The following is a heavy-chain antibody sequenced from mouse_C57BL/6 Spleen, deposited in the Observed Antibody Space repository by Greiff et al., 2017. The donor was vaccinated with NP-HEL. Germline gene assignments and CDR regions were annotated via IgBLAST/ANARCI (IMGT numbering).Heavy chain of an antibody. J-gene: IGHJ2*01. CDR2: IDPSDSYT. Sequence: QVQLQQPGAELVKPGASVKLSCKASGYTFTSYWMQWVKQRPGQGLEWIGEIDPSDSYTNYNQKFKGKATLTVDTSSSTAYMQLSSLTSEDSAVYDCARSAVVALHYFDYWGQGTTLTVSS. D-gene: IGHD1-1*01. CDR3: ARSAVVALHYFDY. CDR1: GYTFTSYW. V-gene: IGHV1-50*01.